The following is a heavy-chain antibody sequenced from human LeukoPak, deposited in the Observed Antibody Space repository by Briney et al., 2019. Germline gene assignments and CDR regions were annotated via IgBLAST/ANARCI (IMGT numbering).Heavy chain of an antibody. CDR1: GFTVSSNY. V-gene: IGHV3-66*01. J-gene: IGHJ6*02. CDR3: ARDRDTMVRGGSYYGMDV. CDR2: IYSGGST. D-gene: IGHD3-10*01. Sequence: GGSLRLSCAASGFTVSSNYMCWVRQAPGKGLEWVSVIYSGGSTYYADSVKGRFTISRDNSKNTLYLQMNSLRAEDTAVYYCARDRDTMVRGGSYYGMDVWGQGTTVTVSS.